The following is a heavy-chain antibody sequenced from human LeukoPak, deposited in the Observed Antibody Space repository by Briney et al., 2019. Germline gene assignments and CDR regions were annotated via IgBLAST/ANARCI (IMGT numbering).Heavy chain of an antibody. CDR3: ARRAAAGPPLLDY. D-gene: IGHD6-13*01. CDR1: GGSISSYY. J-gene: IGHJ4*02. Sequence: SETLSLTCTVSGGSISSYYWSWIRQPPGKGLEWIGYIYYSGSTNYNPSLKSRVTISVDTSKNQFSLKLSSVTAADTAVYYCARRAAAGPPLLDYWGQGTLVTVSS. CDR2: IYYSGST. V-gene: IGHV4-59*01.